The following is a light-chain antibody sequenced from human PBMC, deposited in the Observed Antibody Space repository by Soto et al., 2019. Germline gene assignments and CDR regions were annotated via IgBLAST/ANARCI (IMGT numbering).Light chain of an antibody. Sequence: DIPMTQSHSTLSASVGNRVTITCLASQSISSYLNWYQQKPGKAPKLLIYAASSLQSGVPSRFSGSGSGTDFTLTISRLQPEDFATYYCQQSYSTPRTFGQGTKVDIK. CDR2: AAS. CDR3: QQSYSTPRT. V-gene: IGKV1-39*01. CDR1: QSISSY. J-gene: IGKJ1*01.